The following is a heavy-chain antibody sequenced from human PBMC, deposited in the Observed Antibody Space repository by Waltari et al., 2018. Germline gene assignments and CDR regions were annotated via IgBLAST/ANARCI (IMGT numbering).Heavy chain of an antibody. Sequence: EVQVVESGGGLVQPGGSLRLSCEASGFTLSSYGMRWVRQAPGKGLEWVVNIRQDGGETYYVDSVKGRFTISRDNAKNSMFLQMNSLRAEDTAVYYCARILLPTDTYWYFDLWGRGTLVTVSS. V-gene: IGHV3-7*01. CDR2: IRQDGGET. J-gene: IGHJ2*01. CDR3: ARILLPTDTYWYFDL. CDR1: GFTLSSYG. D-gene: IGHD2-2*01.